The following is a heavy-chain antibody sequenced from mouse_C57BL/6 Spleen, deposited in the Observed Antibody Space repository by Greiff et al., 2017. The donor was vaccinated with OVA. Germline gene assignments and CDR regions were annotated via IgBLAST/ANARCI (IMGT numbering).Heavy chain of an antibody. Sequence: DVQLVESGPGLVKPSQSLSLTCSVTGYSITSGYYWNWIRQFPGNKLEWMGYISYDGSNNYNPSLKNRISITRDPSKNQFFLKLNSVTTEDTATYYCAREYDYDGAYWGQGTLVTVSA. D-gene: IGHD2-4*01. V-gene: IGHV3-6*01. CDR2: ISYDGSN. CDR3: AREYDYDGAY. CDR1: GYSITSGYY. J-gene: IGHJ3*01.